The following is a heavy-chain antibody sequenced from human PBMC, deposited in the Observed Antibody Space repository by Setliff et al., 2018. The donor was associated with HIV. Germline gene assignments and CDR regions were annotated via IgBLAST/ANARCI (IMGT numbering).Heavy chain of an antibody. CDR2: IRSKRYGGTP. V-gene: IGHV3-49*04. J-gene: IGHJ6*03. CDR3: TREVVTTSLGNYYFMDV. Sequence: LKISCRGFGFTFVDYSMTWVRQAPGKGPEWVGFIRSKRYGGTPQYAASVKGRFTISRDDSKSIAYLQMNSLKTDDSAVYYCTREVVTTSLGNYYFMDVWGNGTTVTVSS. D-gene: IGHD2-21*02. CDR1: GFTFVDYS.